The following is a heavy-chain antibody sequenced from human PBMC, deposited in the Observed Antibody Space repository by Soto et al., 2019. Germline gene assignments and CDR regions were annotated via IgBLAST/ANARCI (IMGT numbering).Heavy chain of an antibody. J-gene: IGHJ6*02. Sequence: GASVKVSCKASGGTFSSYAISWVRQAPGQGLEWMGGVIPIFGTANYAQKFQGRVTITADESTSTAYMELSSQRSEDTAVYYCASHRRQQLVLTYCYYGMDVYRPQTTVTVSS. CDR2: VIPIFGTA. CDR3: ASHRRQQLVLTYCYYGMDV. V-gene: IGHV1-69*13. D-gene: IGHD6-13*01. CDR1: GGTFSSYA.